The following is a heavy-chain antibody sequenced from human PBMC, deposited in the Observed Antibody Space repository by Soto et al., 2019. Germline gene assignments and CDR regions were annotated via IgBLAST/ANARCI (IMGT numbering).Heavy chain of an antibody. CDR3: ARGTPGDYYDSSGYLGAFDY. J-gene: IGHJ4*02. Sequence: GGSLRLSCAASGFTFSSYAMHWVRQAPGKGLEWVAVISYDGSNKYYADSVKGRFTTSRDNSKNTLYLQMNSLRAEDTAVYYCARGTPGDYYDSSGYLGAFDYWGQGTLVTVSS. CDR1: GFTFSSYA. V-gene: IGHV3-30-3*01. CDR2: ISYDGSNK. D-gene: IGHD3-22*01.